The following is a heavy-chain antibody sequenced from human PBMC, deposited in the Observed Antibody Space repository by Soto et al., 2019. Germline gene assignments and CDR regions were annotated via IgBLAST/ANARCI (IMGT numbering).Heavy chain of an antibody. J-gene: IGHJ3*02. CDR2: IIPTLGIA. V-gene: IGHV1-69*02. CDR1: GGTFSSYP. D-gene: IGHD2-2*01. Sequence: QVQLVQSGAEVKKPGSSVKVSCKASGGTFSSYPISWVRQAPGQGLEWMGRIIPTLGIANYAQKFQGRVTITADKATSTAYMELSSLRSEDTAVYYCAGGLSEKASPSGIWGQGTMVTVSS. CDR3: AGGLSEKASPSGI.